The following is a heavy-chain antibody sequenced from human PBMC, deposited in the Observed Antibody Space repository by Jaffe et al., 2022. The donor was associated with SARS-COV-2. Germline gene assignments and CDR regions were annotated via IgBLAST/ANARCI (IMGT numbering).Heavy chain of an antibody. D-gene: IGHD5-18*01. CDR2: ISSSSSYI. J-gene: IGHJ3*02. V-gene: IGHV3-21*01. CDR1: GFTFSSYS. CDR3: ARDGSGYSYGRSHDAFDI. Sequence: EVQLVESGGGLVKPGGSLRLSCAASGFTFSSYSMNWVRQAPGKGLEWVSSISSSSSYIYYADSVKGRFTISRDNAKNSLYLQMNSLRAEDTAVYYCARDGSGYSYGRSHDAFDIWGQGTMVTVSS.